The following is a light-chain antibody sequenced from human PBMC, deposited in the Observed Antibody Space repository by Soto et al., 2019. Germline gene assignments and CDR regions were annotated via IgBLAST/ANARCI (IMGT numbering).Light chain of an antibody. Sequence: DIQMTQSPCSLSASIGDRITITCRATKAIGTDLGWYQQIPGKAPKRLIYAASNLESGVPSRFSGAGSGTALTRTISSLQTEDFATYYGLLHNTYPLSFGGGTKVEVK. CDR3: LLHNTYPLS. CDR2: AAS. CDR1: KAIGTD. J-gene: IGKJ4*01. V-gene: IGKV1-17*01.